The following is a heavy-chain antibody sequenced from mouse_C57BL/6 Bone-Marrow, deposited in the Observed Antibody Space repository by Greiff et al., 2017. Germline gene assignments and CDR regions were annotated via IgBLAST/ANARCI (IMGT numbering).Heavy chain of an antibody. V-gene: IGHV1-75*01. CDR2: IFPGSGST. D-gene: IGHD3-1*01. CDR1: GYTFTDYY. CDR3: AKTSTGYGVYFDY. Sequence: VQLQQSGPELVKPGASVKISCKASGYTFTDYYINWVKQRPGQGLEWIGWIFPGSGSTYYNEKFKGKATLTVDKSSSTAYMLLSSLTSEDSAVYFCAKTSTGYGVYFDYWGQGTTLTVSS. J-gene: IGHJ2*01.